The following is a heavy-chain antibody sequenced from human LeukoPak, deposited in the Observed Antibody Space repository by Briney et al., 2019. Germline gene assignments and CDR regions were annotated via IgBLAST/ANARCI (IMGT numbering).Heavy chain of an antibody. CDR2: INPNSGDT. V-gene: IGHV1-2*02. CDR3: ARDSATGILTGYYSWGY. J-gene: IGHJ4*02. Sequence: ASVKVSCKAFRYTFTDYYIHWVRQAPGQGLEWMGWINPNSGDTNNAQKFQGRVTMTRDTSISTAYMEVSRLRSDDTAVYYCARDSATGILTGYYSWGYWGQGTLVTVSS. D-gene: IGHD3-9*01. CDR1: RYTFTDYY.